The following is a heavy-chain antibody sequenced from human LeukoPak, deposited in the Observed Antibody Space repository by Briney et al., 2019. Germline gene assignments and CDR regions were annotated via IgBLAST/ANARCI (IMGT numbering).Heavy chain of an antibody. D-gene: IGHD6-19*01. CDR2: IIPIFGTA. Sequence: GASVKVSCKASGGTFSSYAISWVRQAPGQGLEWMGGIIPIFGTANYAQKFQGRVTITTDESTSTAYMELSSLRSEDTAMYYCARGSGFGSGWQIDYWGQGTLVTVSS. J-gene: IGHJ4*02. CDR1: GGTFSSYA. V-gene: IGHV1-69*05. CDR3: ARGSGFGSGWQIDY.